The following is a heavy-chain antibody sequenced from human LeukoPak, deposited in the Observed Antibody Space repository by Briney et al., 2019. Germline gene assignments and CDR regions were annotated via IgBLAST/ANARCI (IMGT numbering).Heavy chain of an antibody. V-gene: IGHV4-4*07. CDR3: ARDWNYLPPDYYYYYMDV. CDR1: GSSISRYY. Sequence: SETLSLTCTVSGSSISRYYWSWIRQPAGKGLEWIGRIYTSGSTNYNPSLKSRVTMPVDTSKNQFSLKLSSVTAADTAVYYCARDWNYLPPDYYYYYMDVWGKGTTVTVSS. CDR2: IYTSGST. D-gene: IGHD1-7*01. J-gene: IGHJ6*03.